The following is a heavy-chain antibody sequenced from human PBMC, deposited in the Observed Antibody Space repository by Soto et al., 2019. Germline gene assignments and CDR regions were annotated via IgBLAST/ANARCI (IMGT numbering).Heavy chain of an antibody. CDR1: GFSFSSYA. J-gene: IGHJ6*02. CDR3: AKEAVAGPYYYYYGMDV. D-gene: IGHD6-19*01. Sequence: EVQLLESGGGLVQPGGSLRLSCAASGFSFSSYAMSWVRQAPGKGLEWVSGISGSGGSTYYADSVKGRFTISRDKSKNTLYPQINSLRAEDTAVYYCAKEAVAGPYYYYYGMDVWGQGTTVTVSS. V-gene: IGHV3-23*01. CDR2: ISGSGGST.